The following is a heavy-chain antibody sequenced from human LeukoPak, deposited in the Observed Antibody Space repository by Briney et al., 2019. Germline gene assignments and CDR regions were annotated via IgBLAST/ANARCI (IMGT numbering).Heavy chain of an antibody. J-gene: IGHJ4*02. Sequence: SETLSLTCTVSGGSVSSGSYYWSLIRQPPGKGLEWIGYIYYSGSTNYNPSLKSRVTISVDTSKNQFSLKLSSVTAADTAVYYCARQTFSGYDPIDYWGQGTLVTVSS. CDR2: IYYSGST. CDR3: ARQTFSGYDPIDY. D-gene: IGHD5-12*01. CDR1: GGSVSSGSYY. V-gene: IGHV4-61*01.